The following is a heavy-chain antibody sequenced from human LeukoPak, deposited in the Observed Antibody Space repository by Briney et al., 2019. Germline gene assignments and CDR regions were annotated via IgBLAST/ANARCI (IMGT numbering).Heavy chain of an antibody. CDR3: ARATYDFWSGPSEMDV. D-gene: IGHD3-3*01. CDR1: GGSISSGSYY. J-gene: IGHJ6*04. V-gene: IGHV4-61*02. Sequence: SETLSLTCTVSGGSISSGSYYWSWIRQPAGKGLEWIGRIYTSGSTNYNPSLKSRVTISVDTSKNQFSLKLSSVTAADTAVYYCARATYDFWSGPSEMDVWGKGTTVTVSS. CDR2: IYTSGST.